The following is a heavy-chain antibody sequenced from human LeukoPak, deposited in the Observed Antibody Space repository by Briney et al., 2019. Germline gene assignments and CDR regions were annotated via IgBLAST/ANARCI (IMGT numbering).Heavy chain of an antibody. CDR1: GGSISSYY. CDR2: IYYSGST. D-gene: IGHD6-19*01. V-gene: IGHV4-59*08. CDR3: ARHVSSSGDYFDY. J-gene: IGHJ4*02. Sequence: SETLSLICTVSGGSISSYYWSWIRQPPGKGLEWIGYIYYSGSTNYNPSLKSRVPISVDTSKNQFSLELSSVTAADTAVYYCARHVSSSGDYFDYWGQGTLVTVSS.